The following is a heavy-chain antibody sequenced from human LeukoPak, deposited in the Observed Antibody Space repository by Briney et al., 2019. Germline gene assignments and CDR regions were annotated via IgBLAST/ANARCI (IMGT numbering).Heavy chain of an antibody. CDR1: GGSIRSSSYY. J-gene: IGHJ4*02. CDR2: IYYSGST. V-gene: IGHV4-39*01. Sequence: PSETLSLTCTVSGGSIRSSSYYWVWIRQPPGKGLEWIGSIYYSGSTYYNPSLKSRVTLSVDKSKTQFSLKLSSVTAPDTAVYYCARHVGSWYSLDYWGQGALLSVFS. CDR3: ARHVGSWYSLDY. D-gene: IGHD6-13*01.